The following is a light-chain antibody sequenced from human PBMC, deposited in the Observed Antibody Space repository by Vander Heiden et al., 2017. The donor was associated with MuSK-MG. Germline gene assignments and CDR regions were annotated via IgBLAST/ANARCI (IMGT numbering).Light chain of an antibody. Sequence: IQMTQCPSSLTVSVADRVTNTCRAIQSISSYINWCQQRPGKAPKLLIYAASRLQSRVPSRFSGSGSWTDFTLTISRLQPEDFATYYCQQSYSTPLTCGGGTKVEIK. V-gene: IGKV1-39*01. CDR1: QSISSY. J-gene: IGKJ4*01. CDR3: QQSYSTPLT. CDR2: AAS.